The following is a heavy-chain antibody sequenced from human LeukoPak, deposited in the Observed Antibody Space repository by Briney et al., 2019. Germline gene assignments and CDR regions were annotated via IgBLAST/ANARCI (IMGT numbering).Heavy chain of an antibody. V-gene: IGHV5-51*01. CDR2: IYPGDSDT. D-gene: IGHD3-22*01. CDR1: GYSFTSYW. Sequence: GESLKISCKGSGYSFTSYWIGWVRQMPGKGLEWMGIIYPGDSDTRYSPSFQGQVTISADKSISTAYLQWSSLKASDTAMYYCARPQNPLQMYYYDSSGYTDAFDIWGQGTMVTVSS. J-gene: IGHJ3*02. CDR3: ARPQNPLQMYYYDSSGYTDAFDI.